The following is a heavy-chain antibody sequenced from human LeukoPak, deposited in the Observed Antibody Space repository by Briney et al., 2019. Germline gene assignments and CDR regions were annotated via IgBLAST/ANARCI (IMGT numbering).Heavy chain of an antibody. V-gene: IGHV1-46*01. J-gene: IGHJ5*02. CDR1: GYTFTSYY. Sequence: ASVKVSCKASGYTFTSYYMHWVRQAPGQGLEWMGIINPSGGSTRYAQRFQGRVIMTRDTSTKTVYMEMSSLRSEDTAVYYCARDPLITATTTWFDPWGQGTLVTVSS. CDR2: INPSGGST. CDR3: ARDPLITATTTWFDP. D-gene: IGHD1-7*01.